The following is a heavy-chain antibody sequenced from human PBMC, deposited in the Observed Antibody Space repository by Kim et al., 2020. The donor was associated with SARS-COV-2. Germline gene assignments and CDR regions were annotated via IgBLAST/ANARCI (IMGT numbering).Heavy chain of an antibody. CDR2: INHSGST. V-gene: IGHV4-34*01. J-gene: IGHJ5*02. CDR3: ARGRKQQPPRAYNWFDP. Sequence: SETLSLTCAVYGGSFSGYYWSWIRQPPGKGLEWIGEINHSGSTNYNPSLKSRVTISVDTSKNQFSLKLSSVTAADTAVYYCARGRKQQPPRAYNWFDPWGQGTLVTVSS. CDR1: GGSFSGYY. D-gene: IGHD6-13*01.